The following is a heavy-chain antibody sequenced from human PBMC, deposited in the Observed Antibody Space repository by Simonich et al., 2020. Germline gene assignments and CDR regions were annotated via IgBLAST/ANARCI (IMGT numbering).Heavy chain of an antibody. CDR2: ISSSSSYI. V-gene: IGHV3-21*01. Sequence: EVQLVESGGGLVKPGGSLRLSCAASGFTFSSYSMNWVRQAPGKGLAWVSSISSSSSYIYYADSVKGRFTISRDNAKNSLYLQMNSLRAEDTAVYYCARGIMGASGAFDIWGQGTMVTVSS. CDR1: GFTFSSYS. CDR3: ARGIMGASGAFDI. J-gene: IGHJ3*02. D-gene: IGHD1-26*01.